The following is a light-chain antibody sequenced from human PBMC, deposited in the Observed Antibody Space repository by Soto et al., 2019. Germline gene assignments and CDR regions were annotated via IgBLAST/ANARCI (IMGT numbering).Light chain of an antibody. CDR3: QQSYSTPRT. CDR2: AAS. V-gene: IGKV1-39*01. Sequence: DIQMTQYPSSLSASVGDRVTITCRASQSISSYLNWYQQKPGKAPKLLIYAASSLQSGVPSRFSGSGSGTDFTLTISSLQPEDFATYYCQQSYSTPRTFGHGTKGQIK. J-gene: IGKJ1*01. CDR1: QSISSY.